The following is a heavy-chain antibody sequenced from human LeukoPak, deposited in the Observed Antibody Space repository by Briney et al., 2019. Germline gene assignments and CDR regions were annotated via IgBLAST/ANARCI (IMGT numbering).Heavy chain of an antibody. CDR1: GGSISSYY. J-gene: IGHJ4*02. Sequence: PSETLSLTCTVSGGSISSYYWSWIRQPPGKGLEWIGTKFYSGTTYYNPSLQSRVTISADTSKNQFSLRLTSVTAADTAMYYCARHSNYYDSTGRYYYFDYWGQGTLVTVSS. CDR2: KFYSGTT. CDR3: ARHSNYYDSTGRYYYFDY. D-gene: IGHD3-22*01. V-gene: IGHV4-59*04.